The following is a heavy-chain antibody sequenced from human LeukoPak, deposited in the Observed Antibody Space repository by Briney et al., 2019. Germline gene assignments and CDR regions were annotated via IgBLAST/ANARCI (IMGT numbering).Heavy chain of an antibody. D-gene: IGHD3-10*02. Sequence: PGGSLRLSCEVSGFTFDDHAINWVRQAPGKGLEWVANINWNGGSTGCGDSVKGRFTISRDNTKNSVFLQMHSLRGDDTALYYCARDMLLEDAFDIWGQGTMVIVSS. CDR2: INWNGGST. CDR1: GFTFDDHA. V-gene: IGHV3-20*04. CDR3: ARDMLLEDAFDI. J-gene: IGHJ3*02.